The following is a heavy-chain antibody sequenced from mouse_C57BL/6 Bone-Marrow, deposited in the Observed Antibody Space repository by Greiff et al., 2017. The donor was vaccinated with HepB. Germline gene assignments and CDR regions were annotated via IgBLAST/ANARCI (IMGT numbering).Heavy chain of an antibody. J-gene: IGHJ3*01. CDR2: IDPSDSYT. Sequence: QVQLQQPGAELVMPGASVKLSCKASGYTFTSYWMHWVKQRPGQGLEWIGEIDPSDSYTNNNQKFKGKSTLTVDKSSSTAYIPLSSLTSEDSAVYYCALYGKPFAYWGQGTLVTVSA. D-gene: IGHD2-1*01. CDR1: GYTFTSYW. V-gene: IGHV1-69*01. CDR3: ALYGKPFAY.